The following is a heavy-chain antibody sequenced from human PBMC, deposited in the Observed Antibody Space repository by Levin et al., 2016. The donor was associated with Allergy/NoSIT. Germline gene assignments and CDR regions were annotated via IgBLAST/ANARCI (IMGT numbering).Heavy chain of an antibody. CDR2: IKQDGSEK. D-gene: IGHD5-18*01. V-gene: IGHV3-7*01. J-gene: IGHJ4*02. CDR3: ARGGKGDTVMVRDY. Sequence: VRQAPGKGLEWVANIKQDGSEKYYVDSVKGRFTISRDNAKNSLYLQMNSLRAEDTAVYYCARGGKGDTVMVRDYWGQGTLVTVSS.